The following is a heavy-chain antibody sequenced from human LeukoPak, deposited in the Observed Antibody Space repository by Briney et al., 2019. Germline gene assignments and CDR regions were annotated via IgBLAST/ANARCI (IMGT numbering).Heavy chain of an antibody. CDR3: ARRKYYYDSSGYTSYFDY. D-gene: IGHD3-22*01. V-gene: IGHV4-59*08. J-gene: IGHJ4*02. CDR1: GGSISSYY. CDR2: IYYSGST. Sequence: PSETLSLTCTVSGGSISSYYWSWIRQPPGKGLEWIGYIYYSGSTNYNPSLKSRVTISVDTSKNQFSLKLSSVTAADTAVYYCARRKYYYDSSGYTSYFDYWGQGTLVTVPS.